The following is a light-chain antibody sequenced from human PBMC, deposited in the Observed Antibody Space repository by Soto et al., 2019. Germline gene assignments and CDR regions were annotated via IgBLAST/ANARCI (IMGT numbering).Light chain of an antibody. V-gene: IGLV1-40*01. CDR1: SSNIGAGYD. CDR3: QSYDSSLSGYV. J-gene: IGLJ1*01. CDR2: ANN. Sequence: QSALTQSPSVSGAPGQRVTISCTGSSSNIGAGYDVHWYQQLPGTAPKLLIYANNIRPSGVPGRFSGSKSGTSASLAITGLQAEDEADYYCQSYDSSLSGYVFGTGTKVTVL.